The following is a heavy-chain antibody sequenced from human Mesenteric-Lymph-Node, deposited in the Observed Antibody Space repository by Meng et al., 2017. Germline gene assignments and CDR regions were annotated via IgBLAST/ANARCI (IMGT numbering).Heavy chain of an antibody. CDR2: INTNTGNP. Sequence: QVQLVQSGSELKKPGAPVKVSCKSSGYTFTSFAINWVRQGPGQGLEWVGRINTNTGNPAYAQGFTGRFVFSLDTSVSTAYLQISRLKAEDTAVYYCARESPFDPWGQGTLVTVSS. CDR1: GYTFTSFA. J-gene: IGHJ5*02. V-gene: IGHV7-4-1*02. CDR3: ARESPFDP.